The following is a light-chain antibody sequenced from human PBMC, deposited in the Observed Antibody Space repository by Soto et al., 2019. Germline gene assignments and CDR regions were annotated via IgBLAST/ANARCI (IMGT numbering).Light chain of an antibody. CDR3: SSYTSINTLV. CDR2: DVS. Sequence: QSALTQPASVSGSPGQSITISCTGTSSDVGGYNYVSWYQQHPDKAPKLMIYDVSNRPSGVSNRFSGSKSGNTASLTISGLQAEDDADYYCSSYTSINTLVFGGGTKVTVL. CDR1: SSDVGGYNY. V-gene: IGLV2-14*01. J-gene: IGLJ2*01.